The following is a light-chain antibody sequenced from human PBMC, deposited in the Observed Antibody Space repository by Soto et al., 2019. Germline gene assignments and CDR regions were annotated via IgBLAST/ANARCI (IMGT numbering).Light chain of an antibody. CDR2: DAS. J-gene: IGKJ1*01. CDR1: QSVSSY. CDR3: QQYDTYSRT. V-gene: IGKV1-5*01. Sequence: MTQSPGTLSGSPGERVTLSCRASQSVSSYLAWYQQKPGKAPKLLIYDASSLQSGVPSRFTGRGSGTEFTLTISSLQPDDFATYYCQQYDTYSRTFGQGTKVEIK.